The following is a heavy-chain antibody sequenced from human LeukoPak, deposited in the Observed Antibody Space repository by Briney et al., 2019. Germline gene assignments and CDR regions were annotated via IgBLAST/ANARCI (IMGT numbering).Heavy chain of an antibody. J-gene: IGHJ4*02. V-gene: IGHV3-7*01. Sequence: HPGGSLRLSCAASGFTFSTSWMSWVRQAPGKGLEWVANIKEDGSEKWYMDSVKGRFTISRDNAKNSLYLQMTSLRAEDTAVFYCAKGDYFDYWGQGTLVTVSS. CDR2: IKEDGSEK. CDR1: GFTFSTSW. D-gene: IGHD3-16*01. CDR3: AKGDYFDY.